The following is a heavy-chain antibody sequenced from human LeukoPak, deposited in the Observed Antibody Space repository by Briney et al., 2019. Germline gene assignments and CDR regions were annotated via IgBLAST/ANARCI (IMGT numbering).Heavy chain of an antibody. CDR3: ASEYKYDSSGGNAFDI. J-gene: IGHJ3*02. Sequence: AAVKVSCKASGGTFSSYAISWVRQAPGQGLEWMGWINPNSGVTNYAQKFQGRVTMTRDTSISTAYMELSRLRSDDTAVYYCASEYKYDSSGGNAFDIWGQGTMVTVSS. V-gene: IGHV1-2*02. D-gene: IGHD3-22*01. CDR1: GGTFSSYA. CDR2: INPNSGVT.